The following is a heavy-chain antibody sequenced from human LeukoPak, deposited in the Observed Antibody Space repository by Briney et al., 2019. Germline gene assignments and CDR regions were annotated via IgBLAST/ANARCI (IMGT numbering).Heavy chain of an antibody. V-gene: IGHV4-39*01. CDR3: ARGDSSTWYSAFGY. D-gene: IGHD6-13*01. CDR1: GVSISSSSYY. CDR2: IYYSGST. J-gene: IGHJ4*02. Sequence: SETLSLTCTVSGVSISSSSYYWGWIRQPPGKGLEWIGSIYYSGSTYYNPSLKSRVTISVDTSKNQFSLKLSSVTAADTAVYYCARGDSSTWYSAFGYWGQGTLVAVSS.